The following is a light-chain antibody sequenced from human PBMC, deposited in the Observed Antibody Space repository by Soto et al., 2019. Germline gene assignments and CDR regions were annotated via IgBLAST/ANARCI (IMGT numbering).Light chain of an antibody. CDR2: EVN. J-gene: IGLJ2*01. V-gene: IGLV2-8*01. CDR3: SSYAGASFV. CDR1: SSDIGTYKY. Sequence: QSALTQPPSASGSPGQPVTISCTGTSSDIGTYKYVSWYQHHPGKAPKLIIYEVNKRPSGVPDRFSGSKSGNTASLTVSGLQADDEADYYCSSYAGASFVFGGGTKLTVL.